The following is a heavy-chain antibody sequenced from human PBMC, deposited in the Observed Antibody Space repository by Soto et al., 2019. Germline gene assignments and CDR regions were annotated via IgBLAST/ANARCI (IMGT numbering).Heavy chain of an antibody. CDR3: ASLPEELATIAG. D-gene: IGHD5-12*01. CDR2: IYHSGST. J-gene: IGHJ4*02. Sequence: TLSLTCAVSGGSISSSNWWSWVRQPPGKGLEWIGEIYHSGSTNYNPSLKSRVTISVDNSKNQFSLKLSSVTAADTAVYYCASLPEELATIAGWGQGTLVTVSS. CDR1: GGSISSSNW. V-gene: IGHV4-4*02.